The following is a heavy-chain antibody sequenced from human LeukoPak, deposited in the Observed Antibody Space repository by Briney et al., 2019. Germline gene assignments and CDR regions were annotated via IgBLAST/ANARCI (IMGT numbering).Heavy chain of an antibody. CDR2: IIPILGTA. CDR3: ARSLFRFLEWSYRSYYYYYMDV. J-gene: IGHJ6*03. D-gene: IGHD3-3*01. V-gene: IGHV1-69*06. Sequence: SVKVSCKASGGTFSSYAISWVRQAPGQGLEWMGGIIPILGTAKYAQKFQGRVTITADKSTSTAYMELSSLRSEDTAVYFCARSLFRFLEWSYRSYYYYYMDVWGKGTTVTVSS. CDR1: GGTFSSYA.